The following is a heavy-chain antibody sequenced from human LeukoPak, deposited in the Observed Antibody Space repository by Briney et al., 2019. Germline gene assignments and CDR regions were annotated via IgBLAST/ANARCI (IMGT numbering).Heavy chain of an antibody. V-gene: IGHV3-74*01. J-gene: IGHJ4*02. CDR2: MNEYATTR. CDR3: ARGGVNPVDH. Sequence: GGSLRLSCVASGFTFNSFWVHWVRQPPGKGRGWVSDMNEYATTRRYADAVKGRFTISRDNAKNTLYLQMNNLRAEDTAMYFCARGGVNPVDHWGQGALVTVSS. CDR1: GFTFNSFW. D-gene: IGHD1-14*01.